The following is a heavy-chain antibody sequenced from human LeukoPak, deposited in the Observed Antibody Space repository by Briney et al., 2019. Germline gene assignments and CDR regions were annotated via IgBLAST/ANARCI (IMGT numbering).Heavy chain of an antibody. J-gene: IGHJ4*02. CDR3: ARDRGDSGSGWYHSPSGY. Sequence: GASVKVSCKASGYTFTSYGISWVRQAPGQGLEWMGWISAYNGNTNYAQKLQGRVTMTTDTSTSTAYMELRSLRSDDTAVYYCARDRGDSGSGWYHSPSGYWGQGTLVTVSS. V-gene: IGHV1-18*01. CDR2: ISAYNGNT. D-gene: IGHD6-19*01. CDR1: GYTFTSYG.